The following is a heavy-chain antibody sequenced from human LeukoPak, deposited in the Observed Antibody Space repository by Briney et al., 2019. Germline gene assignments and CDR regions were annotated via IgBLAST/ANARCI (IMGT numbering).Heavy chain of an antibody. J-gene: IGHJ4*02. D-gene: IGHD3-22*01. CDR3: ARGGAYYYDSSGYYETYYFDY. CDR2: IKQDGSEK. V-gene: IGHV3-7*01. Sequence: GGSLRLSCAASGFTLSSYWMSWVRQAPGKGLEWVANIKQDGSEKYYVDSVKGRFTISRDNAKNSLYLQMNSLRAEDTAVYYRARGGAYYYDSSGYYETYYFDYWGQGTLVTVSS. CDR1: GFTLSSYW.